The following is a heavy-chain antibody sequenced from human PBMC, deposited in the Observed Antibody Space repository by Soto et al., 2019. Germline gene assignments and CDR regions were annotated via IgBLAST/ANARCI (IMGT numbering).Heavy chain of an antibody. D-gene: IGHD3-3*01. CDR2: INHSGST. J-gene: IGHJ4*02. CDR3: AREEGRTIFGVVIIAQGFDY. CDR1: GGSFSGYY. V-gene: IGHV4-34*01. Sequence: SETLSLTCAVYGGSFSGYYWSWIRQPPGKGLEWIGEINHSGSTNYNPSLKSRVTISVDTSKNQFSLKLSSVTAADTAVYYCAREEGRTIFGVVIIAQGFDYWGQGTLVTVSS.